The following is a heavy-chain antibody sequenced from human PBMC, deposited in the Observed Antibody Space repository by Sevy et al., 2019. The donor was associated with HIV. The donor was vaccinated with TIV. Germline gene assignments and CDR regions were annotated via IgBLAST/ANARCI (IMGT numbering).Heavy chain of an antibody. CDR1: GGSISSSSYY. CDR3: ARLYYYDSSGYYSPNWFDP. V-gene: IGHV4-39*01. J-gene: IGHJ5*02. Sequence: SETLSLTCTVSGGSISSSSYYWGWIRQPPGKGLEWIGSIYYSGSTYYNPSLKSRVTISVGTSKNQFSLKLSSVTAADTAVYYCARLYYYDSSGYYSPNWFDPWGQGTLVTVSS. D-gene: IGHD3-22*01. CDR2: IYYSGST.